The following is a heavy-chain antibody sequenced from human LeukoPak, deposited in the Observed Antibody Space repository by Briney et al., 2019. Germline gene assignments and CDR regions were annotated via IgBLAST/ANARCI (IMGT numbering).Heavy chain of an antibody. V-gene: IGHV4-59*01. J-gene: IGHJ4*02. Sequence: PSETLSLTCTVSGATISSYYWSWIRQPPGKGLEWIGYIYYSGRSGSTNYNPSLKSRVTISVDTSKNQFSLKLSSVTAADTAVYYCASTTTVTRRFDSWGQGTLVTVSS. CDR1: GATISSYY. CDR3: ASTTTVTRRFDS. CDR2: IYYSGRSGST. D-gene: IGHD4-17*01.